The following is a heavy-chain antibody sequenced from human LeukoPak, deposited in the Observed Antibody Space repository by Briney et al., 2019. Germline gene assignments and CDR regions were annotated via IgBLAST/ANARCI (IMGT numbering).Heavy chain of an antibody. D-gene: IGHD3-10*01. J-gene: IGHJ3*02. CDR1: GFTFSRYW. V-gene: IGHV3-74*01. Sequence: GGSLRLSCAASGFTFSRYWMHWVRQAPGKGLVWVSRINSDGSSTNYADSVKGRFTISRDNTKDTLYLQMNSLRAEDTAVYYCARAGKTGAAAFDIWGQGTMVTVSS. CDR2: INSDGSST. CDR3: ARAGKTGAAAFDI.